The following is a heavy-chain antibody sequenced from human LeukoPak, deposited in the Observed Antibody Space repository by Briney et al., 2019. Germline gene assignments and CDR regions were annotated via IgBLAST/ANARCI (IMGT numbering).Heavy chain of an antibody. J-gene: IGHJ4*02. V-gene: IGHV1-2*06. CDR1: GYTFTGSY. CDR3: ARGGAFCSITTCHEFDH. D-gene: IGHD2-2*01. Sequence: ASVKVSCKTSGYTFTGSYLHWVRQLPGQGREWMGLTNPSTGGTKSAQQFEGRVTVTRDTSNTTGYLELRSLRLDDTATYYCARGGAFCSITTCHEFDHWGQGTLVIVSS. CDR2: TNPSTGGT.